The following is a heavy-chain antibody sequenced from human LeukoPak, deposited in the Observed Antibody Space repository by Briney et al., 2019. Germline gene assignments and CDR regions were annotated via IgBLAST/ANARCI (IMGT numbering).Heavy chain of an antibody. D-gene: IGHD3-10*01. V-gene: IGHV4-31*03. J-gene: IGHJ6*03. CDR3: ARGRAVLRGEMTPGSYYMDV. CDR2: IHYSGTT. Sequence: SETLSLTCTVSGGSFNNNDYYWNWLRQFPGRGLEWISNIHYSGTTYNNPSLTGRVVISVDTSKKQLYLKLNSVTAADTAVYFCARGRAVLRGEMTPGSYYMDVWGKGTTV. CDR1: GGSFNNNDYY.